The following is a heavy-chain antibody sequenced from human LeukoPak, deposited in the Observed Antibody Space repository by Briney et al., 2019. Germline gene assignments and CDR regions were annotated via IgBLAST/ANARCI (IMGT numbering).Heavy chain of an antibody. D-gene: IGHD1-26*01. CDR3: APFRGWELPVFDY. CDR2: ISSSGTAI. Sequence: PGGSLRLSCAASGFTFSDYYMSWIRQAPGKGLEWVSYISSSGTAIYYADSVKGRFTISRDNTKNSLYLQMNSLRAEDTAVYYCAPFRGWELPVFDYWGQGTLVTVSS. CDR1: GFTFSDYY. V-gene: IGHV3-11*04. J-gene: IGHJ4*02.